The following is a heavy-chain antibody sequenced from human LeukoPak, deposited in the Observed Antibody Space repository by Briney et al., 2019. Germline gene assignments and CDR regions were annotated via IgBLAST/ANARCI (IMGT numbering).Heavy chain of an antibody. J-gene: IGHJ4*02. CDR1: GYTFTSYG. CDR2: ISAYNGNT. V-gene: IGHV1-18*01. D-gene: IGHD6-13*01. Sequence: ASVKVSCKATGYTFTSYGISWVRQAPGQGLEWMGWISAYNGNTNYAQMLQGRVTMTTDTSTSTAYMELRSLRSDDTAVYYCARAMAAAGATDFDYWGQGTLVTVSS. CDR3: ARAMAAAGATDFDY.